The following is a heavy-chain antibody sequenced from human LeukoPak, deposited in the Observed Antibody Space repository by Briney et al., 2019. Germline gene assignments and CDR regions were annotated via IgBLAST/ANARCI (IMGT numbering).Heavy chain of an antibody. CDR3: AKDPYYYDSSGYFPF. J-gene: IGHJ4*02. CDR2: ISGSGGST. CDR1: RFTFSSYA. D-gene: IGHD3-22*01. Sequence: GGSLRLSCAASRFTFSSYAMSWVRQAPGKGLEWVSAISGSGGSTYYADSVKGRFTISRDNSKNTLYLQMNSLRAEDTAVYYCAKDPYYYDSSGYFPFWGQGTLVTVSS. V-gene: IGHV3-23*01.